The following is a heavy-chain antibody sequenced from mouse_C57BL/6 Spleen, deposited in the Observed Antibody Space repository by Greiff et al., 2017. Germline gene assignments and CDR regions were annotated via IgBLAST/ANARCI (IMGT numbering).Heavy chain of an antibody. CDR2: IDPETGGT. Sequence: QVQLQQSGAELVRPGASVTLSCKASGYTFTDYEMHWVKQTPVHGLEWIGAIDPETGGTAYNQKFKGKAILTADKSSSPAYMELRSLTSEDSAVYYCTRGAFDYYGSSYHYWGQGTTLTVSS. J-gene: IGHJ2*01. CDR3: TRGAFDYYGSSYHY. CDR1: GYTFTDYE. D-gene: IGHD1-1*01. V-gene: IGHV1-15*01.